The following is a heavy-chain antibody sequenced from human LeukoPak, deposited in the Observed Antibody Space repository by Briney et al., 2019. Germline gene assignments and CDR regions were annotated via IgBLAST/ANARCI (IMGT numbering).Heavy chain of an antibody. CDR1: GGSISSGDYY. J-gene: IGHJ4*02. CDR3: ASLYGSGSYSKLDY. V-gene: IGHV4-30-4*08. Sequence: PSETLSLTCTVSGGSISSGDYYWSWIRQPPGKGLECIGYIYYSGSTYYNPSLKSRVAISVDTSKNQFSLKLSSVTAADTAVYYCASLYGSGSYSKLDYWGQGTLVTVSS. CDR2: IYYSGST. D-gene: IGHD3-10*01.